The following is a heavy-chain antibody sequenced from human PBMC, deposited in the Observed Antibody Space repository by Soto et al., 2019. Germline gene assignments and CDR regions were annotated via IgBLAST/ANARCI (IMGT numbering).Heavy chain of an antibody. V-gene: IGHV3-48*01. J-gene: IGHJ6*03. CDR1: GFTFSSYS. CDR3: ARDQGYCSSTSCYPAYYYYMDV. Sequence: GGSLRLSCAASGFTFSSYSMNWVRQAPGKGLEWVSYISSSSSTIYYADSVKGRFTISRDNAKNSLYLQMNSLRAEDTAVYHCARDQGYCSSTSCYPAYYYYMDVWGKGT. CDR2: ISSSSSTI. D-gene: IGHD2-2*01.